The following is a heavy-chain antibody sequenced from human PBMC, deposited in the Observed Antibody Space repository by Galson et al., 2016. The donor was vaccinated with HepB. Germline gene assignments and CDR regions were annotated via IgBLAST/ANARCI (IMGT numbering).Heavy chain of an antibody. Sequence: PALVKPTQTLTLTCTFSGFSLSRSGVGVGWIRQPPGKALEWLTLIYWNDDKWYSPSLKSRLTITKDTSKNQVVLTMTDMDPVDTATYYCAHGLRDYDFRSGYSPLFDYWCQGALLTVSS. J-gene: IGHJ4*02. D-gene: IGHD3-3*01. CDR2: IYWNDDK. V-gene: IGHV2-5*01. CDR1: GFSLSRSGVG. CDR3: AHGLRDYDFRSGYSPLFDY.